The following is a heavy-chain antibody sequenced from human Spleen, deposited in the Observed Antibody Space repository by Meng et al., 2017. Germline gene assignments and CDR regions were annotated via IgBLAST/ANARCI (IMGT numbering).Heavy chain of an antibody. J-gene: IGHJ4*02. Sequence: ASVKVSCKASGYTFTGYYMHWVRQAPGQGLEWMGRINPNSGGTNYAQKFQGRVTMTRDTSTSTVYMELSSLRSEDTAVYYCARDSRRGYSGYDLDYWGQGTLVTVSS. V-gene: IGHV1-2*06. D-gene: IGHD5-12*01. CDR2: INPNSGGT. CDR3: ARDSRRGYSGYDLDY. CDR1: GYTFTGYY.